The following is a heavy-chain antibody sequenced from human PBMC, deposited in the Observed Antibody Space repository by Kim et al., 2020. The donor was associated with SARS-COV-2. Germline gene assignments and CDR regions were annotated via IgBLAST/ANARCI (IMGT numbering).Heavy chain of an antibody. V-gene: IGHV1-2*02. CDR2: INPNSGGT. Sequence: ASVKVSCKASGYTFTGYYMHWVRQAPGQGLEWMGWINPNSGGTNYAQKFQGRVTMTRDTSISTAYMELSRLRSDDTAVYYCASSDSSGYHYYYYGMDVWGQGTTVTVSS. CDR1: GYTFTGYY. J-gene: IGHJ6*02. D-gene: IGHD3-22*01. CDR3: ASSDSSGYHYYYYGMDV.